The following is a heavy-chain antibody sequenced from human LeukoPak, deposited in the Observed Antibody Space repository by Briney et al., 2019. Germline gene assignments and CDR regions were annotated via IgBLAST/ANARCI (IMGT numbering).Heavy chain of an antibody. CDR2: IKQDGGEK. CDR1: GFTFTSCW. D-gene: IGHD4-23*01. CDR3: ARVPGVTRYFDY. Sequence: PGGSLRLSCAASGFTFTSCWMSWVRQTPGKGLEWVASIKQDGGEKFYADSVKGRFTTSRDNAKSSLYLQLNSLRAEDTAVYYCARVPGVTRYFDYWGQGILVTVSS. J-gene: IGHJ4*02. V-gene: IGHV3-7*01.